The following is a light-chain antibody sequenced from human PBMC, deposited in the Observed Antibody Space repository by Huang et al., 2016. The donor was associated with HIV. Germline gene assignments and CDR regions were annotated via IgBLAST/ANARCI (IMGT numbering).Light chain of an antibody. J-gene: IGKJ4*01. Sequence: IVLTQSPATLSWYPGERVTLSCRASQSVGNYIAWYQQHPGQSPKLLIYDASNRATGTPVRVSGSGSGTHFTLTIDSLQSEDFANYYCQQRSSGVTFGGGTKLQVK. CDR1: QSVGNY. V-gene: IGKV3-11*01. CDR2: DAS. CDR3: QQRSSGVT.